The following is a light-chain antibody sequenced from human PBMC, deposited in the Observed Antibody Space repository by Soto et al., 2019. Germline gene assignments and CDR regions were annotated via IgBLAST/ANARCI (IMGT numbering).Light chain of an antibody. V-gene: IGKV3-20*01. CDR3: QQYGNSSYT. CDR1: QSVPSDW. CDR2: GAS. Sequence: EIVLTQSPGTLSLSPGERATLSCRASQSVPSDWLAWYRHKPGQAPRLLICGASSRATGVPDMVSGSGSGTYFLIIINMLEAEYFAFYYCQQYGNSSYTFGQGTQLEIK. J-gene: IGKJ2*01.